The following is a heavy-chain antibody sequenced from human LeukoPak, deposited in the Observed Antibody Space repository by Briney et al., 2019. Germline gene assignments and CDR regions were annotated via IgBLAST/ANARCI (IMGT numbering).Heavy chain of an antibody. D-gene: IGHD1-1*01. J-gene: IGHJ4*02. CDR1: GFTFSKYW. CDR2: INPDDKST. V-gene: IGHV3-74*01. CDR3: ARMHWNDPTFDY. Sequence: GGSLRLSCAASGFTFSKYWLHWVRQPPGRGLVWLARINPDDKSTSYADSVKGRFTISIDDAKETLFLQMNSLTAEDTAVYYCARMHWNDPTFDYWGQGTLVTVSS.